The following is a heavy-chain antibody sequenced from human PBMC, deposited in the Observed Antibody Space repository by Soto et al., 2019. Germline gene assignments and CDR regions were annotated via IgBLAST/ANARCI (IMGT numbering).Heavy chain of an antibody. J-gene: IGHJ6*02. Sequence: QVQLVESGGGVVQPGRSLRLSCAASGFTFSNYGMHWVRQAPGKGLEWVAVISYDGSNKYYADSVKGRFTISRDNSKKTLYLQMNSLRAEDTAVYYCAKDRGYGDFRLGYGMDVWGQGTTVTVSS. CDR2: ISYDGSNK. CDR3: AKDRGYGDFRLGYGMDV. CDR1: GFTFSNYG. V-gene: IGHV3-30*18. D-gene: IGHD4-17*01.